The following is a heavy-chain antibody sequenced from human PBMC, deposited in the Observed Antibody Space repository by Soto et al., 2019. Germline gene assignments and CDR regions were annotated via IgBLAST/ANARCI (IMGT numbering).Heavy chain of an antibody. D-gene: IGHD3-3*01. V-gene: IGHV1-8*01. Sequence: ASVKVSCKASGYTFTSYDINWVRQATGQGLEWMGWMNPNSGNTGYAQKFQGRVTMTRNTSISTAYMELRSLRSDDTAMYYCAREEWYLLKAIDYWGQGTLVTVSS. CDR1: GYTFTSYD. J-gene: IGHJ4*02. CDR2: MNPNSGNT. CDR3: AREEWYLLKAIDY.